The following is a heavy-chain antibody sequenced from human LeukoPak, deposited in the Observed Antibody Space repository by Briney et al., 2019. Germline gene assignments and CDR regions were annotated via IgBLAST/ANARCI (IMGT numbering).Heavy chain of an antibody. CDR1: GFTFSSYA. D-gene: IGHD3-10*01. J-gene: IGHJ6*02. Sequence: GGSLRLSCAASGFTFSSYAMSWVRQAPGKGLEWVSGISDSGGITYYADSVKGRFTISRDNSQKTLYMQMNSLRGEDTAVYYCAKVHGSGNKYYYGMDVWGQGTTVTVSS. V-gene: IGHV3-23*01. CDR3: AKVHGSGNKYYYGMDV. CDR2: ISDSGGIT.